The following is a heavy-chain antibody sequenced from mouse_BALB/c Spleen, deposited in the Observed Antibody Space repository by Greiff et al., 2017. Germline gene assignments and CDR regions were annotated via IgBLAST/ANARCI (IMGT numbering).Heavy chain of an antibody. CDR2: INSNGGST. J-gene: IGHJ2*01. CDR3: ARDDYDVDY. D-gene: IGHD2-4*01. Sequence: EVMLVESGGGLVQPGGSLKLSCAASGFTFSSYGMSWVRQTPDKRLELVATINSNGGSTYYPDSVKGRFTISRDNAKNTLYLQMSSLKSEDTAMYYCARDDYDVDYWGQGTTLTVSS. V-gene: IGHV5-6-3*01. CDR1: GFTFSSYG.